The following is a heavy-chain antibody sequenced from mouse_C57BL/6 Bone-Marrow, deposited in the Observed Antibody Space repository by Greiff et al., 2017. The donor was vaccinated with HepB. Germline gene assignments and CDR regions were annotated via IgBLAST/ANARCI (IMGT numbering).Heavy chain of an antibody. CDR3: ASLTTVVDY. Sequence: EVKLMESGGGLVKPGGSLKLSCAASGFTFSSYTMSWVRQTPEKRLEWVATISGGGGNTYYPDSVKGRFTISRDNAKNTLYLQMSSLRSEDTALYYCASLTTVVDYWGQGTTLTVSS. J-gene: IGHJ2*01. CDR2: ISGGGGNT. D-gene: IGHD1-1*01. CDR1: GFTFSSYT. V-gene: IGHV5-9*01.